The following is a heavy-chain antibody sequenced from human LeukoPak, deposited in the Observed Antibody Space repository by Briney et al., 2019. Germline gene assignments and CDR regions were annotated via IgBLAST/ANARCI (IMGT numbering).Heavy chain of an antibody. D-gene: IGHD2-2*01. V-gene: IGHV4-59*01. CDR3: ARVGIVVVPAAIPHFDY. CDR2: IYYSGST. Sequence: PSKTLSLTCTVSGGSISSYYWSWIRQPPGKGLEWIGYIYYSGSTNYNPSLKSRVTISVDTSKNQFSLKLSSVTAADTAVYYCARVGIVVVPAAIPHFDYWGQGTLVTVSS. CDR1: GGSISSYY. J-gene: IGHJ4*02.